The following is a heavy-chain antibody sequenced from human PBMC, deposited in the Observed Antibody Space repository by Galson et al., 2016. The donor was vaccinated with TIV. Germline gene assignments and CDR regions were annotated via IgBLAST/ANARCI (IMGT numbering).Heavy chain of an antibody. J-gene: IGHJ6*03. CDR1: GYSFATFW. D-gene: IGHD3-3*01. V-gene: IGHV5-51*01. Sequence: QSGAEVKKPGESLKISCKASGYSFATFWVGWVRQMPGQGLEWMGVIYPADSETRYSPSFQGQVTISADKSISTAYLQWSSLKASDTAIYYCARHHDFWRGPGYFYMDVWGRGTTVSVSS. CDR2: IYPADSET. CDR3: ARHHDFWRGPGYFYMDV.